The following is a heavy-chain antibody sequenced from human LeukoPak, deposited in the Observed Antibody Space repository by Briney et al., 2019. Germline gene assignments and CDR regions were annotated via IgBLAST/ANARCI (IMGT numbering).Heavy chain of an antibody. CDR1: GYSFTSYW. Sequence: GESLKISCKGSGYSFTSYWIGWVRQMPGKGLEWMGIIYPVDSDTRYSPSFQGQVTISADKSISTAYLQWSSLKASDTAMYYCARCLYYGSGSPYNWFDPWGQGTLVTVSS. V-gene: IGHV5-51*01. CDR2: IYPVDSDT. J-gene: IGHJ5*02. D-gene: IGHD3-10*01. CDR3: ARCLYYGSGSPYNWFDP.